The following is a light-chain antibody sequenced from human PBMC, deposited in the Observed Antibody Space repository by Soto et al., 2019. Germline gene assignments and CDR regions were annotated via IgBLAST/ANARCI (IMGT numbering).Light chain of an antibody. CDR1: SSNIGSDF. V-gene: IGLV1-47*01. CDR2: HNY. J-gene: IGLJ1*01. Sequence: QSVLTQPPSASGTPGQRVTISCSGSSSNIGSDFVYWYQQLPGTAPKLLIYHNYQRPSGVPDRFSGSKSGTSGSLAISDLRSEDEADYYCSAWDDSLSDDVFGAGTKLTVL. CDR3: SAWDDSLSDDV.